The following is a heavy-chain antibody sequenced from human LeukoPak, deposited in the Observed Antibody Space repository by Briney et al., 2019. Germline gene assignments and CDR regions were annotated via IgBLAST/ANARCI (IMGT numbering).Heavy chain of an antibody. CDR2: INSSSSTI. D-gene: IGHD6-19*01. V-gene: IGHV3-48*01. Sequence: PGGSLRLSCAASGFTFSSYSMNWVRQAPGKGLEWVSYINSSSSTIYYADSVKGRFTISRDNSKNTLYLQMNSLRAEDTAVYYCAKQDIRSSAWYDWGQGTLVTVSS. CDR3: AKQDIRSSAWYD. CDR1: GFTFSSYS. J-gene: IGHJ4*02.